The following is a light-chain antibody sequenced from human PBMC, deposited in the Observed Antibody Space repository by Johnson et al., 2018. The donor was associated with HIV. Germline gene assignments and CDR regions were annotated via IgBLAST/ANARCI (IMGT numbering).Light chain of an antibody. Sequence: QSVLTQPPSVSAAPGQKVTISCSGSSSNIGNNYVSWYQQLPGTAPKLLIYDNNKRPSGIPDRFSGSKSGTSGTLGITGLQTGDEADYYCGAWDSSLSAYVCGSGVKVTVL. CDR1: SSNIGNNY. J-gene: IGLJ1*01. CDR2: DNN. CDR3: GAWDSSLSAYV. V-gene: IGLV1-51*01.